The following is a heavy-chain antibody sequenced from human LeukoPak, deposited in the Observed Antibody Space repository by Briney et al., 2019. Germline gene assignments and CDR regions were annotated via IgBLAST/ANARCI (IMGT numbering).Heavy chain of an antibody. CDR3: AKTPNSGTHTGDY. J-gene: IGHJ4*02. D-gene: IGHD1-26*01. V-gene: IGHV3-30*18. CDR2: ISYDGSNK. Sequence: PGGSLRLSCAASGFTFSSYGMHCVRQAPGKGLEWVAVISYDGSNKYYADSVKGRFTISRDNSKNTLYLQMNSLRAEDTAVYYCAKTPNSGTHTGDYWGQGTLVTVSS. CDR1: GFTFSSYG.